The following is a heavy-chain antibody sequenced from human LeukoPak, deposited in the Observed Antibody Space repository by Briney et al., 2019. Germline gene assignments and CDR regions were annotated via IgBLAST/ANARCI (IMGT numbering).Heavy chain of an antibody. D-gene: IGHD6-19*01. J-gene: IGHJ4*02. CDR2: INHSGST. CDR3: ARGAGQWLVY. Sequence: GSLRLSCAASGFTFGTYWSWIRQPPGKGLEWIGEINHSGSTNYNPSLKSRVTISVDTSKNQFSLKLSSVTAADTAVYYCARGAGQWLVYWGQGTLVTVSS. CDR1: GFTFGTY. V-gene: IGHV4-34*01.